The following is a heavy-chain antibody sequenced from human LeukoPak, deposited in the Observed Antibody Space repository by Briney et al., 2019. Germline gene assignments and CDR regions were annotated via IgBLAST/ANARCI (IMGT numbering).Heavy chain of an antibody. J-gene: IGHJ4*02. D-gene: IGHD4-11*01. CDR2: IKQVGGET. Sequence: GGSLRLSCAASGFPFSSYWMAWVRQAPGKGLEWVASIKQVGGETFYVDSVKARFTISRDNAKNSLYLQMNSLRAEDTAVYYCTREDHSNYNYWGQGTLVTVSS. CDR3: TREDHSNYNY. CDR1: GFPFSSYW. V-gene: IGHV3-7*01.